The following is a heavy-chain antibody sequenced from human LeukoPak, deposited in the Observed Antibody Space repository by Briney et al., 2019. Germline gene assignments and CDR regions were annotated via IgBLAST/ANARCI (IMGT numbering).Heavy chain of an antibody. CDR1: GGSISGSNW. D-gene: IGHD6-13*01. CDR2: IYHSGST. CDR3: ARRRRYSSSWHFDY. Sequence: SETLSLTCAVSGGSISGSNWWSWVRQPPGKGLEWIGEIYHSGSTNYNPSLKSRVTISVDKSKNQFSLKLSSVTAADTAVYYCARRRRYSSSWHFDYWGQGTLVTVSP. V-gene: IGHV4-4*02. J-gene: IGHJ4*02.